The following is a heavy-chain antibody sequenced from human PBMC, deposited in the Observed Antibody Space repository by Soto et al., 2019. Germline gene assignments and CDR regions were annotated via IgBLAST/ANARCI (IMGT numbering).Heavy chain of an antibody. CDR1: GFTFSSYA. CDR3: ARERGGGLWFGEFTFRY. J-gene: IGHJ4*02. Sequence: QVHLVESGGGVVQPGRSLRLSCAASGFTFSSYAMHWVRQAPGKGLEWVAVISYDGSNKYYADSVKGRFTISRDNSKNTLYLKMNSLRAEDTAVYYCARERGGGLWFGEFTFRYWGQGTLVTVSS. V-gene: IGHV3-30-3*01. D-gene: IGHD3-10*01. CDR2: ISYDGSNK.